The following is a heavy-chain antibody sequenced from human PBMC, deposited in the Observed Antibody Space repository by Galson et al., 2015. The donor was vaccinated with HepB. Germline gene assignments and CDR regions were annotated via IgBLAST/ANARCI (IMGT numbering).Heavy chain of an antibody. D-gene: IGHD6-6*01. CDR3: VRLIAARTLYYFDY. CDR1: GYTFTSYA. CDR2: INTNTGNP. V-gene: IGHV7-4-1*02. J-gene: IGHJ4*02. Sequence: SVKVSCKASGYTFTSYAMNWVRQAPGQGLEWMGWINTNTGNPTYAQGFTGRFVFSLDTSVSTAYLQISSLKAEDTAVYYCVRLIAARTLYYFDYWGQGTLVTVSS.